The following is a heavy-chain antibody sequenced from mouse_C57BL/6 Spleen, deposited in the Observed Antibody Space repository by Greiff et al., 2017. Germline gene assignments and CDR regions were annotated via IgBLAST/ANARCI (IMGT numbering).Heavy chain of an antibody. CDR3: ARYMGDGYFDY. CDR1: GFTFTDYY. V-gene: IGHV7-3*01. J-gene: IGHJ2*01. CDR2: IRNKANGYTT. Sequence: EVKLVESGGGLVQPGGSLSLSCAASGFTFTDYYMSWVRQPPGKALEWLGFIRNKANGYTTAYSASVKGRFTISRDNSQSILYLQMNALRAEDSATYYCARYMGDGYFDYWGQGTTLTVSS. D-gene: IGHD2-3*01.